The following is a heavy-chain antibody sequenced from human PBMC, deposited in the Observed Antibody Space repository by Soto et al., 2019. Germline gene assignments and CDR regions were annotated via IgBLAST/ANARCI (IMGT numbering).Heavy chain of an antibody. J-gene: IGHJ5*02. V-gene: IGHV4-30-2*01. D-gene: IGHD6-13*01. CDR1: GGSITCGAYS. CDR2: ISQSGST. CDR3: ARGPFGYSSSWLNWFDP. Sequence: SETLSLTCAVSGGSITCGAYSWSWIRQPPGKVLEWLGYISQSGSTYYNPSLKSRVTISVDRSKNQFSLKLSSVTAADTAVYYCARGPFGYSSSWLNWFDPWGQGTLVTVSS.